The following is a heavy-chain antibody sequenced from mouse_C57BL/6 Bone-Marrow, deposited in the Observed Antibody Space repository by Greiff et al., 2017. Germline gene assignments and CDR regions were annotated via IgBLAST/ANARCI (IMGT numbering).Heavy chain of an antibody. J-gene: IGHJ4*01. CDR2: IYPGGGYT. CDR1: GYTFTNYW. D-gene: IGHD1-1*01. Sequence: QVQLQQSGAELVRPGTSVKMSCKASGYTFTNYWIGWAKQRPGHGLEWIGDIYPGGGYTNFNEKFKGKATLTADKSSSTAYMQFSSLTSEDSAIYYCARTLDYYGSWYAMDYWGQGTSVTVSS. CDR3: ARTLDYYGSWYAMDY. V-gene: IGHV1-63*01.